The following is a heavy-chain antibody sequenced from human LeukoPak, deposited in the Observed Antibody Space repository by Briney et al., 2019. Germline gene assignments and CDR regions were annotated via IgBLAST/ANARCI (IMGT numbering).Heavy chain of an antibody. J-gene: IGHJ4*02. CDR1: GFTFRNYA. CDR3: AKDRGSYSDY. Sequence: GGSLRLSCAASGFTFRNYAIYWVGQAPGKGLEWVSAISGSGGSTYYADSVKGRFTISRDNSKNTLYLQMNSLRAEDTAVYYCAKDRGSYSDYWGQGTLVTVSS. CDR2: ISGSGGST. V-gene: IGHV3-23*01. D-gene: IGHD1-26*01.